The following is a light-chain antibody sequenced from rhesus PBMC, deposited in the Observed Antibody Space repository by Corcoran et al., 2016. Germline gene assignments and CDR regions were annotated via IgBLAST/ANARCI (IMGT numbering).Light chain of an antibody. CDR1: QTISSY. CDR3: QQHNSHPPT. V-gene: IGKV1-44*01. Sequence: DIQMTQSPSSLSASVGDRVTITCRASQTISSYLAWYQQKPGKVPKLLIYAASSLESGVPSRFSGSGSGTDFTLTISSLQPEDVATYYCQQHNSHPPTFGQGTKVEIK. J-gene: IGKJ1*01. CDR2: AAS.